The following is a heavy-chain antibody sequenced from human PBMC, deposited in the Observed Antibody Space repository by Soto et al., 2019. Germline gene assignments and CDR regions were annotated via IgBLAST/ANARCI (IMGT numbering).Heavy chain of an antibody. CDR2: IIRDGSST. Sequence: EVQLVESGGGLVQPGGSLRLSCAASGFTFSSYWMHWVRQAPGKGLVWISRIIRDGSSTNYADSVKGRFTSSRDNAKNTLYLEINSLRAEDTAVYFCGRGGSGIYGMDIWGQGTTVTVSS. CDR3: GRGGSGIYGMDI. D-gene: IGHD6-13*01. J-gene: IGHJ6*02. CDR1: GFTFSSYW. V-gene: IGHV3-74*01.